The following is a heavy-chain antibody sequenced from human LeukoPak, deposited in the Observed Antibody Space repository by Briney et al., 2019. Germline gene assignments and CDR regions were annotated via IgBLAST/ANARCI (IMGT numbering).Heavy chain of an antibody. CDR3: AREDSGYYREF. CDR1: GFTFSSYG. CDR2: IWYDGSKE. D-gene: IGHD3-22*01. V-gene: IGHV3-33*01. Sequence: GGSLRLSCAVSGFTFSSYGMHWVRQAPGKGLEWVAVIWYDGSKESYADSVKGRFTISRDDYKKTLYLQMNNLRAEDTAMYYCAREDSGYYREFWGQGTLVTVSS. J-gene: IGHJ1*01.